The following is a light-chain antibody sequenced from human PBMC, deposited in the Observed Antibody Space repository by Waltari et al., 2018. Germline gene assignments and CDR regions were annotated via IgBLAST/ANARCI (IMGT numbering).Light chain of an antibody. CDR1: QSVSSN. CDR3: QQYNNWPPYT. V-gene: IGKV3-15*01. J-gene: IGKJ2*01. CDR2: GAY. Sequence: EIVMTQSPATLSVSPGDTASLSCRASQSVSSNLAWYQQKPGQAPRLLLYGAYTRATGIPARFSGSGSGTEFTLTISSLQSEDFVVYYCQQYNNWPPYTFGQGTKLEIK.